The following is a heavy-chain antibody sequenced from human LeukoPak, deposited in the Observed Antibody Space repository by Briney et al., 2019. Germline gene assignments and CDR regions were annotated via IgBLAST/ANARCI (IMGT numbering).Heavy chain of an antibody. CDR2: INPNSGGT. CDR1: GYTFTGYY. D-gene: IGHD4-17*01. J-gene: IGHJ4*02. V-gene: IGHV1-2*02. Sequence: ASVKVSCKASGYTFTGYYMHWVRQAPGQGLEWMGWINPNSGGTNYAQKFQGRVTMTRDTSISTAYMELSRLRSDDTAVYYCARVAATVTWVDYWGQGTLATVSS. CDR3: ARVAATVTWVDY.